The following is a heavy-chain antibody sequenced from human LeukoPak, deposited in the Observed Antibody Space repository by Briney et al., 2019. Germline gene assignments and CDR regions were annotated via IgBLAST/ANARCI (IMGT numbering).Heavy chain of an antibody. V-gene: IGHV4-59*02. CDR3: ARDQTSKGDAFDI. J-gene: IGHJ3*02. Sequence: SETLSLTCTVSGGSVKSYYWSWIRQSPGKGLEWIAYIHYSGSTNCNPSLKSRVTISVDTSKNQFSLKLSSVTAADTAVYYCARDQTSKGDAFDIWGQGTMVTVSS. CDR2: IHYSGST. CDR1: GGSVKSYY.